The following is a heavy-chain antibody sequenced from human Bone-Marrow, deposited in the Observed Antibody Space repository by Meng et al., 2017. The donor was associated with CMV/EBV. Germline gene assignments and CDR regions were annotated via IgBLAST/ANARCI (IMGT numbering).Heavy chain of an antibody. CDR3: ARGSAANSSWYAYPLDY. J-gene: IGHJ4*02. CDR1: GFTFSSYG. V-gene: IGHV3-30*02. CDR2: IRYDGSNK. Sequence: GGSLRLSCAASGFTFSSYGMHWVRQAPGKGLEWVAFIRYDGSNKYYADSVKGRFTISRDNSRNTLYLQMNSLRAEDTAIYYCARGSAANSSWYAYPLDYWGQGTLVTVSS. D-gene: IGHD2-2*01.